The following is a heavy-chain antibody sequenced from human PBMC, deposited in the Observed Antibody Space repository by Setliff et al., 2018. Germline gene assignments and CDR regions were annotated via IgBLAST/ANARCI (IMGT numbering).Heavy chain of an antibody. CDR3: AREMCVGGDCGSDAFDI. J-gene: IGHJ3*02. V-gene: IGHV3-21*01. CDR2: ISSSSSYI. CDR1: GFTFSSYS. D-gene: IGHD2-21*02. Sequence: LSLSCAASGFTFSSYSMNWVRQAPGKGLEWVSSISSSSSYIYYADSVKGRFTISRDNAKNSLYLQMNSLRAEDTAVYYCAREMCVGGDCGSDAFDIWGQGTMVTVSS.